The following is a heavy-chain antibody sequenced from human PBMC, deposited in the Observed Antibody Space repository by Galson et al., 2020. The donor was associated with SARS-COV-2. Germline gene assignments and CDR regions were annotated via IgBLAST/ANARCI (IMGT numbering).Heavy chain of an antibody. CDR3: ARDTYYYDSSGYYYYRGLDY. Sequence: SQTLSLTCAISGDSVSSNSAAWNWIRQSPSRGLEWLGRTYYRSKWYNDYAVSVKSRITINPDTSKNQFSLQLNSVTPEDTAVYYCARDTYYYDSSGYYYYRGLDYWGQGTLVTVSS. CDR2: TYYRSKWYN. J-gene: IGHJ4*02. D-gene: IGHD3-22*01. V-gene: IGHV6-1*01. CDR1: GDSVSSNSAA.